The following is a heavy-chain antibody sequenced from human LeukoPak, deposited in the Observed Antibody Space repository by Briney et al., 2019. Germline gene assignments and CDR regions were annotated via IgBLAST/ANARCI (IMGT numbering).Heavy chain of an antibody. V-gene: IGHV4-38-2*02. CDR3: ARVEVPRDINDWYFDL. J-gene: IGHJ2*01. CDR1: GYSIAHGFF. D-gene: IGHD2-15*01. CDR2: LYHSGTT. Sequence: SETLSLTCTVSGYSIAHGFFWAWIRQPPGGGLEWIGSLYHSGTTYYNTSLKSRISTSVGTSKNQFSLKLRLVTAADTAVYYCARVEVPRDINDWYFDLWGRGTLVTVSS.